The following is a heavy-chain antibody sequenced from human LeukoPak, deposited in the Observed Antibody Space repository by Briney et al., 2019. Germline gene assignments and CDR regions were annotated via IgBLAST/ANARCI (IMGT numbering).Heavy chain of an antibody. CDR1: GYSLTELS. D-gene: IGHD3-10*01. Sequence: ASVKVSCKVSGYSLTELSMHWVRQAPGKGLEWMGGFDPEDGETIYAQKLQGRATMTEDTSTATAYMELSSLRSEDTAVYYCATPIVRGVVIFDYWGQGALVTVSS. CDR3: ATPIVRGVVIFDY. V-gene: IGHV1-24*01. CDR2: FDPEDGET. J-gene: IGHJ4*02.